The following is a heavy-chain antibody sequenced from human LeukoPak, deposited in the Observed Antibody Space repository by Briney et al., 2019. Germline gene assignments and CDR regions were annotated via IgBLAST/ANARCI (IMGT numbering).Heavy chain of an antibody. CDR2: ISYDGSNK. J-gene: IGHJ5*02. CDR3: ASSTLGDTCFDP. V-gene: IGHV3-30*04. D-gene: IGHD3-10*01. Sequence: GGSLRLSCAASGFTFNSYAMHWVRQAPGKGLEWVAVISYDGSNKYYADSVKGRFTISRDNAKNSLYLQMNSLRAEDTAVYYCASSTLGDTCFDPWGQGTLVTVSS. CDR1: GFTFNSYA.